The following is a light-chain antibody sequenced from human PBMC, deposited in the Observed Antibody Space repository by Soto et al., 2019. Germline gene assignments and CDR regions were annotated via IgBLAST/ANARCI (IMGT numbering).Light chain of an antibody. Sequence: IQMTQSPSTLSASVGDSVTITCRASQSISSWLAWYQQKPGNAPKLLIYKASSLASGVPSRFSGGGSGTEFTLTISSLQPDDFASYYCQQYDGSSRTFGQGTKVEIK. V-gene: IGKV1-5*03. CDR2: KAS. CDR1: QSISSW. J-gene: IGKJ1*01. CDR3: QQYDGSSRT.